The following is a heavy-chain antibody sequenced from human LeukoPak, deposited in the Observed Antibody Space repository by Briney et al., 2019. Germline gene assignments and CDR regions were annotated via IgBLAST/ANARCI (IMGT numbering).Heavy chain of an antibody. D-gene: IGHD3-22*01. CDR3: ARDPPYYYDSSGYNPHDAFDI. CDR2: IIPIFGTA. V-gene: IGHV1-69*13. J-gene: IGHJ3*02. CDR1: GGTFSSYA. Sequence: GASVKVSCKASGGTFSSYAISWVRQAPGQGLEWMGGIIPIFGTANYAQKFQGRVTITADESTSTAYMELSSLRSEDTAVYYCARDPPYYYDSSGYNPHDAFDIWGQGTMVTVSS.